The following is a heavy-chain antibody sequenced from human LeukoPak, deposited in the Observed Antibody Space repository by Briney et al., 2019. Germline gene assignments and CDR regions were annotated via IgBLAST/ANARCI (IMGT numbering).Heavy chain of an antibody. CDR2: ISWNSASV. CDR3: VSLADF. CDR1: GFRIGDFA. Sequence: GRSLRLSCAASGFRIGDFAMQWVRQAPGKGLEWVAGISWNSASVGYVDSVKGRFTISRDNAKNSLYLEMNSLRPEDTALYYWVSLADFWGQGTLVTVSS. V-gene: IGHV3-9*01. J-gene: IGHJ4*02. D-gene: IGHD2-21*01.